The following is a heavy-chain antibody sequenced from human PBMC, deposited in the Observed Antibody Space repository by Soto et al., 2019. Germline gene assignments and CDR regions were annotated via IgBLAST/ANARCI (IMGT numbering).Heavy chain of an antibody. CDR2: IFYTGST. CDR1: GGSISGYY. V-gene: IGHV4-59*01. CDR3: ARFRSAADTGGTNSFDP. Sequence: SETLSLTCTVSGGSISGYYWSWIRQPPGKGLEWIAYIFYTGSTNYNPSLKNRVTISVDTSKNQFSLKLSSVTAADTAVYYCARFRSAADTGGTNSFDPWGQGTLVTVSS. J-gene: IGHJ5*02. D-gene: IGHD2-15*01.